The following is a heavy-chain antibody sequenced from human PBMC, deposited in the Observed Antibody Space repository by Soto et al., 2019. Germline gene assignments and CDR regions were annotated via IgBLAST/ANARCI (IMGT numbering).Heavy chain of an antibody. Sequence: EVQLVESGGGLVQPGGSLRLSCAASGFTFSSYSMNWVRQAPGKGLEWVSYISSSSSTIYYADSVKGRFTISRDNAKNSLYLQMNSLRAEDTAVYYCARDRGGSYCDYWGQGTLVPVSS. V-gene: IGHV3-48*01. CDR2: ISSSSSTI. D-gene: IGHD1-26*01. CDR3: ARDRGGSYCDY. J-gene: IGHJ4*02. CDR1: GFTFSSYS.